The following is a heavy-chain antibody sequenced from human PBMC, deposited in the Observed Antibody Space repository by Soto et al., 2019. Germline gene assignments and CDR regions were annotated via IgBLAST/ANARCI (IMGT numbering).Heavy chain of an antibody. J-gene: IGHJ6*03. CDR3: ARVGVAAAGYYYYYMDV. CDR1: GFTFSSYS. D-gene: IGHD6-13*01. Sequence: GGSLRLSCAASGFTFSSYSMNWVRQAPGKELEWVSSISSSSSYIYYADSVKGRFTISRDNAKNSLYLQMNSLRAEDTAVYYCARVGVAAAGYYYYYMDVWGKGTTVTVSS. CDR2: ISSSSSYI. V-gene: IGHV3-21*01.